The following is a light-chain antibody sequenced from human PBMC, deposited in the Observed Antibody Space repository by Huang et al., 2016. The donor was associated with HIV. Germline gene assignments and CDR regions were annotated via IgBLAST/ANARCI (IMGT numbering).Light chain of an antibody. Sequence: DIQMTQSPSSLSAFIGDRVIISCRASQNISRYLNWYQQKPGKAPKLLIYAAISLQGGVPSTFSGSGSGTDFTLTITNLHPEDSATYYCQQSDKTPRTFGQGTKLEIK. CDR1: QNISRY. J-gene: IGKJ2*01. CDR3: QQSDKTPRT. CDR2: AAI. V-gene: IGKV1-39*01.